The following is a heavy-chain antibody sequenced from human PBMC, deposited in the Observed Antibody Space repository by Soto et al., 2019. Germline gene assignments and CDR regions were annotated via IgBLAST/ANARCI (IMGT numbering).Heavy chain of an antibody. CDR1: GYTFTSYG. Sequence: QVPLVQSGAEVKKPGASVKVSCKASGYTFTSYGISWVRQAPGQGLEWMGWISAYNGNTNYAQKLQGRVTMTTDTSTSTAYMELRSLRSADTAVYYYARVSSFKPQLDIDYWGQGTLVTVSS. V-gene: IGHV1-18*01. D-gene: IGHD6-13*01. CDR3: ARVSSFKPQLDIDY. J-gene: IGHJ4*02. CDR2: ISAYNGNT.